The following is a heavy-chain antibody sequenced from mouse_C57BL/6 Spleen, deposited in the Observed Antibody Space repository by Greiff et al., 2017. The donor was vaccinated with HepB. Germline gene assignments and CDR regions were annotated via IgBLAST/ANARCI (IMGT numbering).Heavy chain of an antibody. CDR3: TREDGSSGWYFDV. CDR1: GFTFSSYA. J-gene: IGHJ1*03. Sequence: EVKLVESGEGLVKPGGSLKLSCAASGFTFSSYAMSWVRQTPEKRLEWVAYISSGGDYIYYADTVKGRFTISRDNARNTLYLQMSSLKSEDTAMYYCTREDGSSGWYFDVWGTGTTVTVSS. V-gene: IGHV5-9-1*02. D-gene: IGHD1-1*01. CDR2: ISSGGDYI.